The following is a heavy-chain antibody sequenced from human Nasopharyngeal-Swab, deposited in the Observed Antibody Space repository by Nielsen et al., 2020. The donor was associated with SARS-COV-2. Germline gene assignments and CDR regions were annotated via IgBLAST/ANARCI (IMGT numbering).Heavy chain of an antibody. Sequence: GGSLRLSCAAFGFTLSDYAMHWVRQAPGKGLEWVALFSYDGSKRYFADSMKGRFSISRDNIKNILYLQMDSLRADDTAVYYCAKDHFYDSGSYDRLYFDFWGQGTLFTVSS. CDR1: GFTLSDYA. CDR2: FSYDGSKR. J-gene: IGHJ4*02. CDR3: AKDHFYDSGSYDRLYFDF. V-gene: IGHV3-30*18. D-gene: IGHD3-10*01.